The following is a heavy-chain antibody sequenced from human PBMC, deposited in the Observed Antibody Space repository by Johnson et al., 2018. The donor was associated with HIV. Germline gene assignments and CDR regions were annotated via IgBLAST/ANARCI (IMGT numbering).Heavy chain of an antibody. CDR2: ISYDGSNK. CDR1: GFTFRNYA. CDR3: ATGDDYGF. V-gene: IGHV3-30*03. D-gene: IGHD5-12*01. Sequence: QVQLVESGGGVVQPGRSLRLSCAASGFTFRNYAMHWVRQAPGKGLEWVAVISYDGSNKYYADSVKGRFTISRDNSKNTLYLQMNSLRAEDTAVYYCATGDDYGFWGQGTMVTVSS. J-gene: IGHJ3*01.